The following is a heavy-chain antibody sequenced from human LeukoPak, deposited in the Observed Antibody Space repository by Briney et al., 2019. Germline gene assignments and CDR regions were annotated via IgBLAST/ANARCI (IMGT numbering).Heavy chain of an antibody. V-gene: IGHV1-69*05. J-gene: IGHJ4*02. D-gene: IGHD5-12*01. CDR3: ARGGYSGYDGPYDY. Sequence: SVKVSCKASGGTFSSYAISWVRQAPGQGLEWMGGIIPIFGTANYAQKFQGRVTITTDESTSTAYMELSSLRSEDTAVYYCARGGYSGYDGPYDYWGQGTLVTVSS. CDR2: IIPIFGTA. CDR1: GGTFSSYA.